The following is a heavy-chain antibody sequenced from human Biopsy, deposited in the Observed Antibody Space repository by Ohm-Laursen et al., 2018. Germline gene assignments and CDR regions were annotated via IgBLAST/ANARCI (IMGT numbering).Heavy chain of an antibody. CDR3: ARDSGILNYGNCKYYLYYGMDV. CDR1: GDSVTICY. D-gene: IGHD4-11*01. Sequence: GTLSLTRTVSGDSVTICYWSWIRHPPAKGLEWIGHIYYSVMTNYNPSLQSRVPISLDKSGNQVSLPLSSVTAAATAVYYCARDSGILNYGNCKYYLYYGMDVWGQGTKVIVSS. J-gene: IGHJ6*02. CDR2: IYYSVMT. V-gene: IGHV4-59*02.